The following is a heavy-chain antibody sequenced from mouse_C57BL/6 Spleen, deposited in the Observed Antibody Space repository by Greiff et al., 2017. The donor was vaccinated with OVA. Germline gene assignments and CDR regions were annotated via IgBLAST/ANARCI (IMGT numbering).Heavy chain of an antibody. CDR1: GYTFTNYW. Sequence: QVQLQQSGAELVRPGTSVKMSCKASGYTFTNYWIGWAKQRPGHGLEWIGDIYPGGGYTNYNEKFKGKATLTADKSSSTAYMQFSSLTSEDSAIYYCARSRDYGSSYYFDYWGQGTTLTVSS. CDR2: IYPGGGYT. CDR3: ARSRDYGSSYYFDY. J-gene: IGHJ2*01. V-gene: IGHV1-63*01. D-gene: IGHD1-1*01.